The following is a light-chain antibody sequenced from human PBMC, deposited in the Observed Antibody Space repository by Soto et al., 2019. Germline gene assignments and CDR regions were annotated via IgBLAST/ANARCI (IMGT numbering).Light chain of an antibody. V-gene: IGLV2-14*01. CDR2: EVS. CDR3: SSYTRTSTYV. Sequence: QSALTQPASVSGSPGQSMTISCTGASSDVGDYNYVSWFQQHPGKAPKLMIYEVSNRPSGVSDRFSGSKSGNTASLTISGLQAEDEADYYCSSYTRTSTYVFGTGTKVTVL. CDR1: SSDVGDYNY. J-gene: IGLJ1*01.